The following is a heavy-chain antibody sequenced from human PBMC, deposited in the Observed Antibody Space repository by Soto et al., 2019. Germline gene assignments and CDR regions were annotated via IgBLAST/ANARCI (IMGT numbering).Heavy chain of an antibody. CDR2: ISGSGDST. V-gene: IGHV3-23*01. Sequence: EVQLLESGGGLVQPGGSLRLSCAASGFTFSSYAMSWVRQAPGKGLEWVSVISGSGDSTYYADSVKGRFTISRDNSTNTLYLQMNSLRAEDTAVYYCASRGSGRYYVYWGQGTLVTVSS. CDR1: GFTFSSYA. D-gene: IGHD1-26*01. CDR3: ASRGSGRYYVY. J-gene: IGHJ4*02.